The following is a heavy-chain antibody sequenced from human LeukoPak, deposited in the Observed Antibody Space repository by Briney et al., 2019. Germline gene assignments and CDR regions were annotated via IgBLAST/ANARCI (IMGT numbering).Heavy chain of an antibody. CDR2: IYYSGST. CDR1: GGSISGYY. Sequence: SETLSLTCTVSGGSISGYYWSWIRHPPGKGLEWIGYIYYSGSTNYNPSLKSRVTISVDTSKNQFSLKLSSVTAADTAVYYCARDGPTYYYGSGTYRYYYGMDVWGQGTTVTVSS. V-gene: IGHV4-59*01. J-gene: IGHJ6*02. D-gene: IGHD3-10*01. CDR3: ARDGPTYYYGSGTYRYYYGMDV.